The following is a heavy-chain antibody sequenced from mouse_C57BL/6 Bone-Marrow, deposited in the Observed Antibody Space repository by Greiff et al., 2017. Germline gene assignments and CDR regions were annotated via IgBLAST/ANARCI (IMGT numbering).Heavy chain of an antibody. J-gene: IGHJ3*01. CDR3: TTLKVYRLPFLGLVD. V-gene: IGHV1-67*01. CDR2: ISTYYGDA. D-gene: IGHD2-4*01. Sequence: VKLVESGPELVRPGVSVKISCKGSGYTFTDYAMHWVKQSHAKSLEWIGVISTYYGDASYNQKFKDKATMTVDKSSSTAYMELARLTSEDTAVYYCTTLKVYRLPFLGLVDWGQGTLVTVSA. CDR1: GYTFTDYA.